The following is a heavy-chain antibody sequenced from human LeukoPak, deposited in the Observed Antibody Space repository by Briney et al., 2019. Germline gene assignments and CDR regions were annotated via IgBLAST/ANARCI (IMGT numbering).Heavy chain of an antibody. J-gene: IGHJ5*02. Sequence: GGSLRLSCAASGFTFSSYSMNWVRQAPGKGLEGVSSISSSSSYIYYADSVKGRFTISRDNAKNSLYLQMNSLRAEDTDVYYCARAGGIAAAGRRGGFDPWGQGTLVTVSS. CDR3: ARAGGIAAAGRRGGFDP. CDR2: ISSSSSYI. CDR1: GFTFSSYS. D-gene: IGHD6-13*01. V-gene: IGHV3-21*01.